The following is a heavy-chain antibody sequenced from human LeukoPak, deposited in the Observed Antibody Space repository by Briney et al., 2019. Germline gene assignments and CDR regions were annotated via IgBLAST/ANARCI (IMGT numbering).Heavy chain of an antibody. V-gene: IGHV3-53*01. J-gene: IGHJ6*03. Sequence: GSLRLSCAASGFTVSSNYMSWVRPAPGKGLEWVSVIYSGGRTYYGDSVKGRFTFSRDNSKNTLYLQMNSLRAEDTAVYYCARVLSGRGSLYSYYYYMDVWGKGTTVTISS. CDR3: ARVLSGRGSLYSYYYYMDV. CDR2: IYSGGRT. D-gene: IGHD3-10*01. CDR1: GFTVSSNY.